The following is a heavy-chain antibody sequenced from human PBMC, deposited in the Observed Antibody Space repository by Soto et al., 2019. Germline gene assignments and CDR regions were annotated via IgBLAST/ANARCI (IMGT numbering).Heavy chain of an antibody. D-gene: IGHD3-16*01. V-gene: IGHV3-23*01. CDR3: VKFRGRAYHYYYMDV. J-gene: IGHJ6*03. Sequence: DVQLLESGGGLAQRGGSRGLSGAASGFSFSTFGRTWVRQAPGKGLEWVSYGGSGGSTYYADSVKGRFTISRDNSKNTLYLQMNSLRAEDTAVYYCVKFRGRAYHYYYMDVWGNGTTVTVSS. CDR1: GFSFSTFG. CDR2: GGSGGST.